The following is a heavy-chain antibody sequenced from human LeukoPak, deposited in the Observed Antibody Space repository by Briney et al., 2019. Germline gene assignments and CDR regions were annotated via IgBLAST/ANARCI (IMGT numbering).Heavy chain of an antibody. CDR1: GFTFSSYA. CDR3: ARAGIVGATSYY. CDR2: ISSSSSYI. D-gene: IGHD1-26*01. Sequence: GGSLRLSCAASGFTFSSYAMHWVRQAPGKGLEWVSSISSSSSYIYYADSVKGRFTISRDNAKNSLYLQMNSLRAEDTAVYYCARAGIVGATSYYWGQGTLVTVSS. V-gene: IGHV3-21*01. J-gene: IGHJ4*02.